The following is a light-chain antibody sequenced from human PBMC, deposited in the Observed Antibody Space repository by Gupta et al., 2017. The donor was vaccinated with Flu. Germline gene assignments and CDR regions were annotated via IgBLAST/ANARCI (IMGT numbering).Light chain of an antibody. V-gene: IGLV1-44*01. J-gene: IGLJ3*02. CDR2: SNH. Sequence: SVLTQPPSASATPGPRVPLSCSGSSSNSGSNTVNWYQQLPGTAPKLLIYSNHQRPSGVPDRFYGSKSGTSASLAISGRQSEDEADYYCAAWDDSLNGPVFGGGTKLTVL. CDR3: AAWDDSLNGPV. CDR1: SSNSGSNT.